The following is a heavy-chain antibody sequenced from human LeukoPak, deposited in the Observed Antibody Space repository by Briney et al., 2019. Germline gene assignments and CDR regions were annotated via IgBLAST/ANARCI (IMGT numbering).Heavy chain of an antibody. CDR1: GGSFNGYY. D-gene: IGHD7-27*01. Sequence: SETLSLTCAVYGGSFNGYYWSWIRQPPPKELEWVGFVYYPSNTSYSPSLKSRVSISLETSKSRFSLKVTSVSAADTAVYYCAAGWGIDAFDFWGQGTLVTVAS. J-gene: IGHJ3*01. CDR2: VYYPSNT. CDR3: AAGWGIDAFDF. V-gene: IGHV4-34*11.